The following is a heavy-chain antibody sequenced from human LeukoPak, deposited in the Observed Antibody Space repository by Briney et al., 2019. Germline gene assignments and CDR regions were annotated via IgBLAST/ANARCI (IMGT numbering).Heavy chain of an antibody. CDR2: IFPRDSDT. J-gene: IGHJ5*02. D-gene: IGHD5-18*01. Sequence: GESLKISCEGSGYSFATYWIGWVRQMPGKGLEWGGIIFPRDSDTRYSPSFQGQVTISADKSINTAYLQQSSLQASDTAIYYCARRGKYTYDQWFDPWGQGTLVTVSS. CDR1: GYSFATYW. CDR3: ARRGKYTYDQWFDP. V-gene: IGHV5-51*01.